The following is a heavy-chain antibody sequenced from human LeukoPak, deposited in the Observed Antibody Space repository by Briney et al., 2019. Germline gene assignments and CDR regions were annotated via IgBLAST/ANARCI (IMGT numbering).Heavy chain of an antibody. CDR1: GFTFSSYA. CDR2: ISYDGSNK. D-gene: IGHD3-22*01. CDR3: ARDGNALRDRSGYYFVHYYYGMDV. V-gene: IGHV3-30-3*01. J-gene: IGHJ6*02. Sequence: GGSLRLSCAASGFTFSSYAMHWVRQAPGKGLEWVAVISYDGSNKYYADSVKGRFTISRDNSKNTLYLQMNSLRAEDTAVYYCARDGNALRDRSGYYFVHYYYGMDVWGQGTTVTVSS.